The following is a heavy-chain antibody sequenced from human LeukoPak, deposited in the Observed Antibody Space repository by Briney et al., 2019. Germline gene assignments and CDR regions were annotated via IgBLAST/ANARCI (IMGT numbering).Heavy chain of an antibody. V-gene: IGHV4-39*01. CDR2: IYYSGST. Sequence: PSETLSLTCTVSGGSISSSSYYWGWIRQPPGKGLEWIGSIYYSGSTYYNPSLKSRVTISVDTSKNQFSLKLSSVTAADTAVYYCASIAARPTYYYYYMDVWGKGTTVTVSS. J-gene: IGHJ6*03. CDR1: GGSISSSSYY. D-gene: IGHD6-6*01. CDR3: ASIAARPTYYYYYMDV.